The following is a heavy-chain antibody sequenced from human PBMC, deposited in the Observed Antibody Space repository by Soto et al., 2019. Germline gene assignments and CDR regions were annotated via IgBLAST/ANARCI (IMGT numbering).Heavy chain of an antibody. V-gene: IGHV3-30-3*01. CDR3: ARGSRIQLWYSPVDY. Sequence: QVQLVESGGGVVQPGRSLRLSCAASGFTFSSYAMHWVRQAPGKGLEWVAVISYDGSNKYYADSVKGRFTISRDNSKNTLYLQMNSLRAEDTAVYYCARGSRIQLWYSPVDYWGQGTLVTVSS. J-gene: IGHJ4*02. CDR2: ISYDGSNK. D-gene: IGHD5-18*01. CDR1: GFTFSSYA.